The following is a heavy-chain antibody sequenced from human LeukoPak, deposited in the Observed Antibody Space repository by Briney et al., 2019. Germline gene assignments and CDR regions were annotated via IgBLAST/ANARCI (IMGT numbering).Heavy chain of an antibody. D-gene: IGHD5-18*01. CDR1: GGTFSSYA. CDR2: IIPIFGTA. CDR3: ARDGYSYGYWYFDY. J-gene: IGHJ4*02. Sequence: SVKVSCKASGGTFSSYAISWVRQAPGQGLEWMGGIIPIFGTANYAQKFQGRVTITADESTSTAYMELSSLRSEDTAVYYCARDGYSYGYWYFDYWGQGTLVTVSS. V-gene: IGHV1-69*01.